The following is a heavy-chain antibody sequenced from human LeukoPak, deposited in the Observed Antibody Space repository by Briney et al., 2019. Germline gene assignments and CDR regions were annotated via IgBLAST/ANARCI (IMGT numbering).Heavy chain of an antibody. V-gene: IGHV3-23*01. CDR2: IGGSGGST. Sequence: GGSLRLSCAASGFTFSSYAMSWVRQAPGRGLEWVAAIGGSGGSTYYADSVKGRFTISRDNSKNTLYLQMNSLRAEDTAVYYCAKGGVPAATNDYWGQGTLVTVSS. J-gene: IGHJ4*02. D-gene: IGHD2-2*01. CDR3: AKGGVPAATNDY. CDR1: GFTFSSYA.